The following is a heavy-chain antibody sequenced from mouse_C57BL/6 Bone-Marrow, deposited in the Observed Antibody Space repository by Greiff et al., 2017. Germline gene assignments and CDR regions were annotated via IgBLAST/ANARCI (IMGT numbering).Heavy chain of an antibody. CDR2: IYPSDSET. CDR3: ARDGECAY. CDR1: GYTFTSYW. V-gene: IGHV1-61*01. Sequence: QVQLQQPGAELVRPGSSVKLSCKASGYTFTSYWMDWVKQRPGQGLAWIGNIYPSDSETHYNQKFKDKATLTVDKSSSTAYMQLSSLTSEAAAVYYCARDGECAYWGQGTLVTVSA. J-gene: IGHJ3*01.